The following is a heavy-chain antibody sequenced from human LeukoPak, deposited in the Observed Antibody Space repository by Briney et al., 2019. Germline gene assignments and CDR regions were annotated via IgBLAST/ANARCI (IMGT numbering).Heavy chain of an antibody. CDR3: AKDRGRRFFYSSGWWGYFDY. Sequence: PGGSLRLSCAASGFTFSSYAMSWVRQAPGKGLEWVSAISGSGGSTYYADSVKGRFTISRDNSKNTLYLQMNSLRAEDTAVYYCAKDRGRRFFYSSGWWGYFDYWGQGTLVTVSS. J-gene: IGHJ4*02. V-gene: IGHV3-23*01. CDR1: GFTFSSYA. CDR2: ISGSGGST. D-gene: IGHD6-19*01.